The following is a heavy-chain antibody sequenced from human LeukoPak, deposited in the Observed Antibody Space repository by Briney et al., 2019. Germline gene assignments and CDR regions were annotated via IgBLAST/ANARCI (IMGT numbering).Heavy chain of an antibody. CDR2: ISYDGSNK. V-gene: IGHV3-30*04. CDR3: AKDDYYDTSGYRD. D-gene: IGHD3-22*01. J-gene: IGHJ4*02. Sequence: GGSLGLSCAASGFTFSSYAMHWVRQAPGKGLEWVAVISYDGSNKYYADSVKGRFTISRDNSKNTLYLQMNSLRAEDTAVYYCAKDDYYDTSGYRDWGQGTLVTVSS. CDR1: GFTFSSYA.